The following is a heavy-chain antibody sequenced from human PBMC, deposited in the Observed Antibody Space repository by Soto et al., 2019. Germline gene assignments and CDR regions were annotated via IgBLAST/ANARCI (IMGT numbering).Heavy chain of an antibody. D-gene: IGHD2-2*01. CDR3: ARGRYCGSTSCGGMDV. Sequence: PGGSLRLSCAASGFTLSYYDMHWVRQATGKGLEWVSGIGTAGDPYYPGSVKGRFTISRENAKNSLYLQMNSLRAGDTAVYYCARGRYCGSTSCGGMDVWGQGTTVTVSS. V-gene: IGHV3-13*05. CDR2: IGTAGDP. J-gene: IGHJ6*02. CDR1: GFTLSYYD.